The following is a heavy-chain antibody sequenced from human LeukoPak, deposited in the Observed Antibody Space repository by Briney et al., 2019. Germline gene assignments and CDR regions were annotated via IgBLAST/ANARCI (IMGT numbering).Heavy chain of an antibody. CDR2: ISSSSYI. D-gene: IGHD6-19*01. CDR1: GFTFSSYG. J-gene: IGHJ4*02. CDR3: ARDLGGSGWYGDFDY. Sequence: GGSLRLSCAVSGFTFSSYGMHWVRQAPGKGLEWVSSISSSSYIYYADSVKGRFTISRDNAKNSLYLQMNSLRAEDTAVYYCARDLGGSGWYGDFDYWGQGTLVTVSS. V-gene: IGHV3-21*01.